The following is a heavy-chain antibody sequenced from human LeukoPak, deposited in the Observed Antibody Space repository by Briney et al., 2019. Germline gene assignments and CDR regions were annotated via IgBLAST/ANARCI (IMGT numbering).Heavy chain of an antibody. CDR2: IDPSDSYT. D-gene: IGHD3-16*01. J-gene: IGHJ4*02. CDR3: ARRLGDSEPDY. Sequence: GESLKISCKGSGYTFTSYWISGVRQMPGKGLEWRGRIDPSDSYTNYSPSFQGHVTISADKSISTAYLQWSSLKASDTDMYYCARRLGDSEPDYWGQGTLVTVSS. V-gene: IGHV5-10-1*01. CDR1: GYTFTSYW.